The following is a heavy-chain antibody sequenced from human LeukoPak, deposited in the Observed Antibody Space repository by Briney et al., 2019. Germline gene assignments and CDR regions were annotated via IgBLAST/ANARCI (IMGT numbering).Heavy chain of an antibody. V-gene: IGHV3-30-3*01. CDR2: ISYDGSNK. J-gene: IGHJ6*02. CDR1: EFTFSSYA. CDR3: ARDAYSSSLPHSTYYGMDV. D-gene: IGHD6-6*01. Sequence: GGSLRLSCASSEFTFSSYAMHWVRQAPGKGLEWVAVISYDGSNKYYADSVKGRFTISRDNSKNTLYLQMNSLRAEDTAVYYCARDAYSSSLPHSTYYGMDVWGQGTTVTVSS.